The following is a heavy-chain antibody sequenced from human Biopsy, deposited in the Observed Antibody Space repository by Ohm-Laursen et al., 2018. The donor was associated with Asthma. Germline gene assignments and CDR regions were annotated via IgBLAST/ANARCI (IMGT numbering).Heavy chain of an antibody. Sequence: GASVKVSCKASGYTFISYAIHWVRQAPGQRLEWMGWINAGNGNTKYSQKFQGRVTISRDTSARTAYMDLSSLRSEDTAVYYCAGKYFDFLDGEVSGAFCMWGQGTMVTVSS. CDR3: AGKYFDFLDGEVSGAFCM. CDR2: INAGNGNT. CDR1: GYTFISYA. D-gene: IGHD3-3*01. V-gene: IGHV1-3*01. J-gene: IGHJ3*02.